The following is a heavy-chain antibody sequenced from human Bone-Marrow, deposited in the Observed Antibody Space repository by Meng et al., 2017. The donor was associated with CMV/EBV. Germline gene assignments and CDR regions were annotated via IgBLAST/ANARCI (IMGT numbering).Heavy chain of an antibody. Sequence: GESLKISCKGSGYTFTTFSIGWVRQMPGKGLEWMGIIYHNDFHTKYSPPFQGQVTISADTSISTAYLQWTSLTSSDTAVYYCATQRGLPYGMDVWGQGTTVTVSS. V-gene: IGHV5-51*01. CDR2: IYHNDFHT. CDR3: ATQRGLPYGMDV. J-gene: IGHJ6*02. CDR1: GYTFTTFS.